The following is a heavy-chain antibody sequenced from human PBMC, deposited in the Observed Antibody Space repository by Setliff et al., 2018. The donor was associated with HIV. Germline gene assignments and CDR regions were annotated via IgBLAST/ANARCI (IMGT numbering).Heavy chain of an antibody. V-gene: IGHV3-21*01. CDR1: GFTFSGYA. CDR2: IGGTGGNA. Sequence: GGSLRLSCAASGFTFSGYAMSWVRQAPGKGLEWVSAIGGTGGNAYYADSVKGRFTISRDNAKNSLYLQMNSLRAEDTAVYYCARDDRAVTWYYFDYWGQGTLVTVSS. D-gene: IGHD4-17*01. CDR3: ARDDRAVTWYYFDY. J-gene: IGHJ4*02.